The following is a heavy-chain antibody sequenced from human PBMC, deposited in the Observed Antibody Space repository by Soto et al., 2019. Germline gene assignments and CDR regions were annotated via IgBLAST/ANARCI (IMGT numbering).Heavy chain of an antibody. CDR1: GDTVSSTRG. CDR3: ARDKITGLFDY. CDR2: IYHLGTT. V-gene: IGHV4-4*02. D-gene: IGHD2-8*02. Sequence: SETLSLTCTVSGDTVSSTRGWSWVRLSPGRGLEWIGDIYHLGTTNYNPSLKRRVSISLDKSKNQFSLKLTSVTAADTAVYYCARDKITGLFDYWGQGTLVTVPQ. J-gene: IGHJ4*02.